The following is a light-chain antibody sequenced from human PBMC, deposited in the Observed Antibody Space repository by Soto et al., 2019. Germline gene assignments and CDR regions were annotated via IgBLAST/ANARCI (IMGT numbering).Light chain of an antibody. CDR2: ELS. CDR1: SRDVGGHDY. J-gene: IGLJ2*01. CDR3: SSYVTGNSLI. Sequence: QSALTQPPSASGSPGQSVTISCTGTSRDVGGHDYVSWYQHHPGKAPKLMIYELSKRPSGVPDRFSGSKSGNTASLTVSGLQAEDEADYYCSSYVTGNSLIFGGGTKLTVL. V-gene: IGLV2-8*01.